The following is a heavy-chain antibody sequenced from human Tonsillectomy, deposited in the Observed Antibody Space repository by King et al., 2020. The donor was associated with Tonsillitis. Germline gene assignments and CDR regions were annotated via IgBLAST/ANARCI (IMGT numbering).Heavy chain of an antibody. V-gene: IGHV3-23*04. CDR3: AKVGPIQLWLPYYFDY. CDR2: ISGSGGST. CDR1: GFTFSSYA. Sequence: VQLVESGGGLVQPGGSLRLSCAASGFTFSSYAMSWVRQAPGKGLEWVSAISGSGGSTYYADSVKGRFTISRDNSKNTLYLQMNSLRAEDTAVYYCAKVGPIQLWLPYYFDYWGQGTLVTVSS. D-gene: IGHD5-18*01. J-gene: IGHJ4*02.